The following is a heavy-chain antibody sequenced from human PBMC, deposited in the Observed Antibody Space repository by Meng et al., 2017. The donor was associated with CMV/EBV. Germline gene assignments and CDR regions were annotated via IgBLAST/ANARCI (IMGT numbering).Heavy chain of an antibody. CDR3: ARGPFQLLYYLDY. CDR1: GGSFSGYY. CDR2: INHSGST. V-gene: IGHV4-34*01. Sequence: SETLSLTCAAHGGSFSGYYWSWLRQPPGQGLEWIGEINHSGSTNSNPSLKSRVTISVDTSKNQFSLKLSSVTAADTAVYYCARGPFQLLYYLDYWGQGTLVTVSS. D-gene: IGHD2-2*02. J-gene: IGHJ4*02.